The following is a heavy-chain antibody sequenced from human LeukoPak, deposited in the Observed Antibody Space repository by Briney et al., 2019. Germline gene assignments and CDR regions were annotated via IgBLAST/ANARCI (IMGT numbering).Heavy chain of an antibody. Sequence: PGGSLRLSCAASGFTFSSYAMSWVRQAPGKGLEWVSAISGSGGSTYYADSVKGRFTISRDNSKNTLYLQMNSLRAEDTAVYYCARDTGRYFDWLFLGYYGMDVWGQGTTVTVSS. V-gene: IGHV3-23*01. CDR1: GFTFSSYA. CDR2: ISGSGGST. D-gene: IGHD3-9*01. CDR3: ARDTGRYFDWLFLGYYGMDV. J-gene: IGHJ6*02.